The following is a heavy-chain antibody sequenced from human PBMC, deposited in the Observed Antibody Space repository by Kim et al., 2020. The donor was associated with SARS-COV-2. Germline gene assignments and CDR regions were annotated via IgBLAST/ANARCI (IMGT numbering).Heavy chain of an antibody. V-gene: IGHV1-8*01. J-gene: IGHJ4*02. D-gene: IGHD4-17*01. CDR3: ARGDATVTNY. Sequence: NTGYAQKFQGRVTMTRNTSISTAYMELSSLRSEDTAVYYCARGDATVTNYWGQGTLVTVSS. CDR2: NT.